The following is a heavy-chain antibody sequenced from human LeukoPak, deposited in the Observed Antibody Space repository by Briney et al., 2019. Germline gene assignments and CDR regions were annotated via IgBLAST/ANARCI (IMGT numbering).Heavy chain of an antibody. CDR3: AKDRAPGVLAATHGVDY. CDR2: ISGSGGST. D-gene: IGHD2-15*01. V-gene: IGHV3-23*01. J-gene: IGHJ4*02. CDR1: GFTFSSYA. Sequence: GGSLRLSCAASGFTFSSYAMSWVRQAPGKGLEWVSAISGSGGSTYYADSVKGRFTISRDNSKNTLYLQMNSLRAEDTAVYYCAKDRAPGVLAATHGVDYWGQGTLVTVSS.